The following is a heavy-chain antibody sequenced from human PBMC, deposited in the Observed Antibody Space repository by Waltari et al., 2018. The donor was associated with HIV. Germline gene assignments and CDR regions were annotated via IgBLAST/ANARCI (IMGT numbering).Heavy chain of an antibody. J-gene: IGHJ4*02. CDR1: GGSFSNNF. CDR3: ARVFGGGHFDS. D-gene: IGHD3-10*01. CDR2: INQSGNT. V-gene: IGHV4-34*02. Sequence: QVQLQQWGAGLLKPSETLSLTCAVYGGSFSNNFWSWLRHLPGKGLEWIGEINQSGNTRYNPSLKSRVITSVDTSKKQFSLKLRFVTAADTAMYYCARVFGGGHFDSWGQGTLLIVSS.